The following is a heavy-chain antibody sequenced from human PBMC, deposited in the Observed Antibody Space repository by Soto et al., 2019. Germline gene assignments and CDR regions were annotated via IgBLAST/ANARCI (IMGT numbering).Heavy chain of an antibody. CDR2: IYYSGST. J-gene: IGHJ6*02. V-gene: IGHV4-59*01. CDR3: ASVMXHNAMFAPRAAVYYCYYGMDV. D-gene: IGHD3-16*01. Sequence: SETLSLTCTVSGGSISSYYWSWIRQPPGKGLEWIGYIYYSGSTNYNPSLKSRVTISVDTSKNQFSLKLSSVTAADTAVYYCASVMXHNAMFAPRAAVYYCYYGMDVWGQGTTVTVSS. CDR1: GGSISSYY.